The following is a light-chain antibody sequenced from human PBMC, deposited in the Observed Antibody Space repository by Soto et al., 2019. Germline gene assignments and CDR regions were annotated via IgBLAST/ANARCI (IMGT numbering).Light chain of an antibody. CDR3: ISYTSSSTSYV. J-gene: IGLJ1*01. Sequence: ALTQPASVSGSPGQSIPISGTGTSSDVGGYNYVAWYQQHPAKVPRLMIYEVSNRHSGVSNSFSGSKSGSTASLTSSGLQAEDAADYYCISYTSSSTSYVFGTGPKATVL. V-gene: IGLV2-14*01. CDR2: EVS. CDR1: SSDVGGYNY.